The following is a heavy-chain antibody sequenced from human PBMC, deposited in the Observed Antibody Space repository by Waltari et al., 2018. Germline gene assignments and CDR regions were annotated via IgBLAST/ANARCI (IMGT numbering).Heavy chain of an antibody. CDR3: ARVGRTWSPGY. V-gene: IGHV3-48*03. CDR2: ISGSGSTT. J-gene: IGHJ4*02. Sequence: DVQLVESGGGLEQPGGSLSISCAASGFTFSRSEMNWVRQAPGKGLEWVSYISGSGSTTYYADSVQGRFTISRDNVKNSLYLQMNSLRAEDTAVYYCARVGRTWSPGYWGQGTLVTVSS. CDR1: GFTFSRSE. D-gene: IGHD1-7*01.